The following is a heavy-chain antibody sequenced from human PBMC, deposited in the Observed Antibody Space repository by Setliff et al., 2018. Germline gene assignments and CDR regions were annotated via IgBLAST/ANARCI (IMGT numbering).Heavy chain of an antibody. CDR3: ARTARVPDC. Sequence: PSETLSLTCSVSGASITSGGFYWSWIRQPPGRGLEYIGYIYTSGIINYNPSLKSRVTMSLDTSKNQFSLSLTSVTAADTAMYFCARTARVPDCSGQGILVTVSS. CDR2: IYTSGII. CDR1: GASITSGGFY. J-gene: IGHJ4*02. V-gene: IGHV4-61*08.